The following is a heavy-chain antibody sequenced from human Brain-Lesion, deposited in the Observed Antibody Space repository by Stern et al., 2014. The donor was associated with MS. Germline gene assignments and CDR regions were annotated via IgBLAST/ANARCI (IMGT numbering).Heavy chain of an antibody. J-gene: IGHJ4*02. CDR2: ISRRSSSI. D-gene: IGHD3-3*01. V-gene: IGHV3-48*01. CDR3: ARSSFEWLLSFFDY. Sequence: VQLLESGGDLVQPGGSLRLPCAASGFTFRGYSMNWVRPAPGTGPEWLSYISRRSSSIPYADSVKGRFTISRDNAKSSLYLQMNSLRGEDTAVYYCARSSFEWLLSFFDYWGQGTLVSVSS. CDR1: GFTFRGYS.